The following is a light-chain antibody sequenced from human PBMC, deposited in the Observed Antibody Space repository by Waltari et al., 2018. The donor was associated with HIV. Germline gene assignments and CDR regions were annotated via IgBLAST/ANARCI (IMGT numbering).Light chain of an antibody. V-gene: IGLV2-14*01. Sequence: QSALTQPPSVSGSPGQSITIHCTGTSSDVGGYNYVSWYQQHPGKAPKLMIYEVSNRPSGVSNRFSGSKSGNTASLTISGLQAEDEADYYCSSYTSSSIRVFGGGTKLTVL. CDR2: EVS. CDR1: SSDVGGYNY. CDR3: SSYTSSSIRV. J-gene: IGLJ3*02.